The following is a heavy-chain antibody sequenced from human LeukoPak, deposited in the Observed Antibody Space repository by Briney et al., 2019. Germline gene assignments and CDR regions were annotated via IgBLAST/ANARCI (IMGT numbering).Heavy chain of an antibody. CDR1: GFTFSSYW. CDR3: AKDESRQWLAYYYYYGMDV. Sequence: RSGGSLRLSCAASGFTFSSYWMHWVRQAPGKGLEWVSLISGDGGSTYYADPVKGRFTISRDNSKNSLYLQMNSLRTEDTALYYCAKDESRQWLAYYYYYGMDVWGQGTTVTVSS. CDR2: ISGDGGST. D-gene: IGHD6-19*01. V-gene: IGHV3-43*02. J-gene: IGHJ6*02.